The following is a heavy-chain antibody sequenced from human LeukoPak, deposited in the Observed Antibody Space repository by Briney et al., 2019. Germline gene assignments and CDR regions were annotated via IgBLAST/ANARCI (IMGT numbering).Heavy chain of an antibody. Sequence: PGGSLRLSCAASGFTFDDYAMHWVRQAPGKGLEWVSGISWNSGSIGYADSVKGRFTISRDNAKNSLYLQMNSLRAEDTALYYCAKDKREYYYDSSGIFDPWGQGTLVTVSS. D-gene: IGHD3-22*01. J-gene: IGHJ5*02. V-gene: IGHV3-9*01. CDR1: GFTFDDYA. CDR3: AKDKREYYYDSSGIFDP. CDR2: ISWNSGSI.